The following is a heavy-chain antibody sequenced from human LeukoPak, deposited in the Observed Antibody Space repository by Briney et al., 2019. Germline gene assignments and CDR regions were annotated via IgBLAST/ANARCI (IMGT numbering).Heavy chain of an antibody. J-gene: IGHJ4*02. Sequence: GASVKVSCKASGYTFTGYYMHWVRQAPGQGLEWMGRINPNSGGTNYAQKFQGRVTMTRDTSISTAYMELSRLRSDDTAVYYCAMTRQQLEFVFDYSGQGTLVTVSS. CDR3: AMTRQQLEFVFDY. V-gene: IGHV1-2*06. CDR1: GYTFTGYY. CDR2: INPNSGGT. D-gene: IGHD6-13*01.